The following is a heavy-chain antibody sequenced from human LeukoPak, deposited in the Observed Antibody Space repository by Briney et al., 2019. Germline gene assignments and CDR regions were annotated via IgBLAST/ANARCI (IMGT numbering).Heavy chain of an antibody. CDR3: ARGYTYYYDSSGPFDY. J-gene: IGHJ4*02. CDR1: GVSFSGYY. D-gene: IGHD3-22*01. CDR2: INHSGST. V-gene: IGHV4-34*01. Sequence: PSETLSLTCAVYGVSFSGYYWSWIRQPPGKGLEWIGEINHSGSTNYNPSLKSRVTISVDTYKNQFSLKLRSVTAADTAVYYCARGYTYYYDSSGPFDYWGQGTLVTVSS.